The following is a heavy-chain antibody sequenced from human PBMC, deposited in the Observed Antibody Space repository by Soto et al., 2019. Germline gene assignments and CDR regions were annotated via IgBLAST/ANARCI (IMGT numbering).Heavy chain of an antibody. V-gene: IGHV4-34*01. CDR2: INHSGST. J-gene: IGHJ5*02. CDR1: GGSFSGYY. D-gene: IGHD3-9*01. Sequence: QVQLQQWGAGLLKPSETLSLTCAVYGGSFSGYYWSWIRQPPGKGLELIGEINHSGSTNYNPPLKSRVTISVDTSKNQFSLKLSSVTAADTAVYYCARGARITIFELRKYNWFDPWGQGTLVTVSS. CDR3: ARGARITIFELRKYNWFDP.